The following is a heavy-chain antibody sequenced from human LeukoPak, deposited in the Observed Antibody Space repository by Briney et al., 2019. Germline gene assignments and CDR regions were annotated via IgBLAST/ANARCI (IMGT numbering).Heavy chain of an antibody. CDR1: GFAFSDYY. V-gene: IGHV3-11*01. Sequence: GGSLRLSCAASGFAFSDYYMSWIRQAPGKGLEWVSYISSSGSTIYYADSVKGRFTISRDNAKNSLYLQMNSLRAEDTAVYYCASSSYCSGGSCYFDYWGRGTLVTVSS. CDR3: ASSSYCSGGSCYFDY. D-gene: IGHD2-15*01. CDR2: ISSSGSTI. J-gene: IGHJ4*02.